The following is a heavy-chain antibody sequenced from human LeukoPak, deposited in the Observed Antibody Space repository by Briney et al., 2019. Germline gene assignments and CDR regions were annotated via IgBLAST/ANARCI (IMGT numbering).Heavy chain of an antibody. CDR1: GFTFSSYE. CDR2: ISSSGSTI. D-gene: IGHD1-26*01. V-gene: IGHV3-48*03. Sequence: GGSLRLSCAASGFTFSSYEMNWVRQAPGKGLEWVSYISSSGSTIYYAGSVKGRFTISRDNAKNSLYLQVDSLRAEDTAVYYCAGPVGAAYNWGQGTLVTVSS. J-gene: IGHJ4*02. CDR3: AGPVGAAYN.